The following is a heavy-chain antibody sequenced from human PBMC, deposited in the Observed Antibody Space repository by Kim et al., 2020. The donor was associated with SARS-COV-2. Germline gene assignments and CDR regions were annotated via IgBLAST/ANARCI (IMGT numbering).Heavy chain of an antibody. Sequence: GESLKISCKGSGYSFASFWIGWVRQMPGKGLEWMGIIYPGDSDTTYSPSFQGQVTISADKSISSAYLQWSSLKASDTAVYYCARGFWSGNFYFDSWGQGTLVTVSS. V-gene: IGHV5-51*01. J-gene: IGHJ5*01. D-gene: IGHD3-3*01. CDR2: IYPGDSDT. CDR3: ARGFWSGNFYFDS. CDR1: GYSFASFW.